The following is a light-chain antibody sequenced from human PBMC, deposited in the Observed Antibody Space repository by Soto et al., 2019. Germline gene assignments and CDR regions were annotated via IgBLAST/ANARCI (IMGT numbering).Light chain of an antibody. CDR1: SSDVGSYDR. J-gene: IGLJ2*01. V-gene: IGLV2-18*02. Sequence: QSALTQPPSVSGSPGQSVTISCTGTSSDVGSYDRVSWYQQPPGTAPKLMIYEVNNRPSGVPDRFSGSKSGNTASLTISGLQAEDEADYYCISYTSRSTVVFGGGTKVTVL. CDR2: EVN. CDR3: ISYTSRSTVV.